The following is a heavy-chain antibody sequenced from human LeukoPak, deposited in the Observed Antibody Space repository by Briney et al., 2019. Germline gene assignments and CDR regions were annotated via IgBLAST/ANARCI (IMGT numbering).Heavy chain of an antibody. CDR2: IIPIFGTA. Sequence: SVKVSCKASGGTFSSYAISWVRQAPGQGLEWMGGIIPIFGTANYAQKFQGRVTITADESTSTAYMELSSLRSEDTAVYYCARGSPTSTMVRGVRRAFDIWGQGTMVTVSS. J-gene: IGHJ3*02. V-gene: IGHV1-69*13. CDR1: GGTFSSYA. D-gene: IGHD3-10*01. CDR3: ARGSPTSTMVRGVRRAFDI.